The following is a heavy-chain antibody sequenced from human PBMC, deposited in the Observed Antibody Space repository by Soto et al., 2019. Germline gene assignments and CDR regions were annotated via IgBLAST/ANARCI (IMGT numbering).Heavy chain of an antibody. CDR2: ISAYNGNT. V-gene: IGHV1-18*01. CDR1: GYTFTSYG. D-gene: IGHD1-20*01. CDR3: ASRRNNGVPFDI. J-gene: IGHJ3*02. Sequence: GASVKVSCKASGYTFTSYGISWVRQAPGQGLEWMGWISAYNGNTNYAQKLQGRVTMTTDTSTSTAYMELRSLRSGDTAVYYCASRRNNGVPFDIWGQGKMVTVPS.